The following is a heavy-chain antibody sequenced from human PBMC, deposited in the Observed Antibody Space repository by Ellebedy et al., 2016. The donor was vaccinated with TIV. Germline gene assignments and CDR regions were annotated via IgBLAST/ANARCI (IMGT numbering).Heavy chain of an antibody. D-gene: IGHD3-9*01. CDR1: GFTFSSYS. J-gene: IGHJ4*02. Sequence: GESLKISCAASGFTFSSYSMNWVRQAPGKGLEWVSSISSSSSYIYYADSVKGRFTISRDNAKNSLYLQMNSLRAEDTAVYYCARDRDDILTGPGGFDYWGQGTLVTVSS. CDR2: ISSSSSYI. CDR3: ARDRDDILTGPGGFDY. V-gene: IGHV3-21*01.